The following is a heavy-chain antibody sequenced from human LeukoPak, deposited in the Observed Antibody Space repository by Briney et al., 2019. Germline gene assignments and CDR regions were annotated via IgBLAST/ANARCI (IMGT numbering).Heavy chain of an antibody. CDR3: ARDRGSYDSSGYDAFDI. CDR2: IYSGGST. Sequence: PGGSLRLSCAASGFTVSSNYMSWVRQAPAKGLEWVSVIYSGGSTYYADSVKGRFTISRDNSKNTLYPQMNSLRAEDTAVYYCARDRGSYDSSGYDAFDIWGQGTMVTVSS. D-gene: IGHD3-22*01. CDR1: GFTVSSNY. J-gene: IGHJ3*02. V-gene: IGHV3-53*05.